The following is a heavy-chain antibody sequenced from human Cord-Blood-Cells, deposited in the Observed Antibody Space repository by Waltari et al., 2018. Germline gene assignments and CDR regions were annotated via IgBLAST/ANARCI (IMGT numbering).Heavy chain of an antibody. CDR3: ARDNSSSWSYYFDY. CDR2: IIPIFGTA. V-gene: IGHV1-69*06. Sequence: QVQLVQSVAEVKKPGSSVKVCCKASGSTFSSYAISWVRHAPGQGLEWMGGIIPIFGTANYAQKFQCRVTITADKSTSTAYMELSSLRSEDTAVYYCARDNSSSWSYYFDYWGQGTLVTVSS. D-gene: IGHD6-13*01. J-gene: IGHJ4*02. CDR1: GSTFSSYA.